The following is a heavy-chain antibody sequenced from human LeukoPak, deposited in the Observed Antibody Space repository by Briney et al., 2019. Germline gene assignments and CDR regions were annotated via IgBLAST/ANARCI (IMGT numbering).Heavy chain of an antibody. J-gene: IGHJ6*02. CDR1: GVTFSSYA. CDR3: ARDLESYYDFWSGYLAYYYYGMDV. D-gene: IGHD3-3*01. V-gene: IGHV3-30-3*01. Sequence: GGSLRLSCAAAGVTFSSYAMHLVRQAPGKGLEWVAVISYDGSNKYYADSVKGRFTISRDNSKNTLYLQMNSLRAEDTAVYYCARDLESYYDFWSGYLAYYYYGMDVWGQGTTVTVSS. CDR2: ISYDGSNK.